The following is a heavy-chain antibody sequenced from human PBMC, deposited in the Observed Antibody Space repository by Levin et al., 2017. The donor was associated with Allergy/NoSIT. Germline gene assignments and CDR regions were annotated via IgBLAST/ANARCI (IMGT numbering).Heavy chain of an antibody. Sequence: AASVKVSCKASGYTFTGYYMHWVRQAPGQGLEWMGWINPNSGGTNYAQKLQGRVTMTRDTSISTAYMELSRLRSDDPAVDYCARAGGDGDDLVKDYWGQGTLVTVSS. J-gene: IGHJ4*02. V-gene: IGHV1-2*02. CDR2: INPNSGGT. CDR3: ARAGGDGDDLVKDY. D-gene: IGHD4-17*01. CDR1: GYTFTGYY.